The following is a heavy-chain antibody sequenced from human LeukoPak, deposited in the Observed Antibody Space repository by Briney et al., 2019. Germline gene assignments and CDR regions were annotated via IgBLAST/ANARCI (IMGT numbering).Heavy chain of an antibody. J-gene: IGHJ4*02. V-gene: IGHV4-34*01. CDR1: GGSFSGYY. CDR2: INHSGST. D-gene: IGHD6-13*01. CDR3: ARGSEVAAAGNFDY. Sequence: PSETLSLTCAVYGGSFSGYYWSWIRQPPGKGLEWIGEINHSGSTNYTPPLKSRVTISVDTSTKQFALKVKCVTAADTAVYYCARGSEVAAAGNFDYWGQGTLVTVSS.